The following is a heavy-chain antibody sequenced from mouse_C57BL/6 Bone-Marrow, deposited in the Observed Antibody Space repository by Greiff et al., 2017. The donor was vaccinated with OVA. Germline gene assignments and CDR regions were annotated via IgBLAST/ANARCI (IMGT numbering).Heavy chain of an antibody. CDR1: GFSLTSYG. CDR3: ARQPGSSYDWYFDV. D-gene: IGHD1-1*01. V-gene: IGHV2-6-1*01. CDR2: IWSDGST. Sequence: VQLQQSGPGLVAPSQSLSITCTVSGFSLTSYGVHWVRQPPGKGLEWLVVIWSDGSTPYNSALKSRLSLRKDNSKSQVFLKMNSLQTDDTAMYYCARQPGSSYDWYFDVWGTGTTVTVSS. J-gene: IGHJ1*03.